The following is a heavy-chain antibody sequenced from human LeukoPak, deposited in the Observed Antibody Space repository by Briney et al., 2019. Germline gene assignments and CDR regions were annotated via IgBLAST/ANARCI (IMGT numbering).Heavy chain of an antibody. Sequence: PGGTLRLSCAASGSTFSNYAMSWVRQAPGKGLEWVSATSRSGGSTYYADPVKGRFTISRDNSKSALFLQINSLRVEDTAVYYCAKDEGENGEYWSNFHHWGQGTLVTVSS. CDR3: AKDEGENGEYWSNFHH. V-gene: IGHV3-23*01. CDR2: TSRSGGST. J-gene: IGHJ4*02. D-gene: IGHD2-8*01. CDR1: GSTFSNYA.